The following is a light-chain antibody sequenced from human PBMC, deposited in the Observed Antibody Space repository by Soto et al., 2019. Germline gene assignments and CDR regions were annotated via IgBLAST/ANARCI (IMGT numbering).Light chain of an antibody. Sequence: QAVVTQEPSLTVSPGGTVTLTCASSTGAVTSGYYPNWFQQQPGQAPRALFYSTSKKHSWTPARFSGSLLGDKAALTLSGVQPEDEAEYYCLLYYGGAHLWVFGGGTKLTVL. V-gene: IGLV7-43*01. CDR3: LLYYGGAHLWV. CDR1: TGAVTSGYY. CDR2: STS. J-gene: IGLJ3*02.